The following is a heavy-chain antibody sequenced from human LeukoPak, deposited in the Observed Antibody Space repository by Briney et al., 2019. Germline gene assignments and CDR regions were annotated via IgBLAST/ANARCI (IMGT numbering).Heavy chain of an antibody. J-gene: IGHJ6*03. D-gene: IGHD6-19*01. CDR2: ISSSSSYI. V-gene: IGHV3-21*01. Sequence: GGSLRLSCAASGFTFSSYSMNWVRQAPGKGLEWVSSISSSSSYIYYADSVKGRFTISRDNAKNSLYLQMNSLRVEDTAVYYCAKVGGIVLAVYYYMDVWGKGTTVTVS. CDR1: GFTFSSYS. CDR3: AKVGGIVLAVYYYMDV.